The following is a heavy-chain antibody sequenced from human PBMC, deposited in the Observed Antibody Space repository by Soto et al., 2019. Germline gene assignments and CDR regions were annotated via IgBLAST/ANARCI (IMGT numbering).Heavy chain of an antibody. J-gene: IGHJ4*01. Sequence: GFLRNPYANTGLNLNSVDMGGLRKAKGKGLEWVSSLSGSGGSTYYADSVKGRFTISRDNSKNTLYLQMNSLTAEDTSVYHCTKEKPYSSSWSDYWRHRSLVTVFS. CDR1: GLNLNSVD. CDR2: LSGSGGST. CDR3: TKEKPYSSSWSDY. D-gene: IGHD6-13*01. V-gene: IGHV3-23*01.